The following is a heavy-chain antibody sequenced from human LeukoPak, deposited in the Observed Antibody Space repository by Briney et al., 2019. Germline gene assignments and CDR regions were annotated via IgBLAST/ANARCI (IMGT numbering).Heavy chain of an antibody. CDR3: ARGGWVDY. D-gene: IGHD6-19*01. J-gene: IGHJ4*02. CDR1: GFTFNSDS. Sequence: PGGSPRHSCAASGFTFNSDSMNLVRQAPGKGREWVSSIGSSSHYMYHADSVKGRFTISRDNANNSLYLQMNSLRAEDTAVYYCARGGWVDYWGQGTLVTVSS. CDR2: IGSSSHYM. V-gene: IGHV3-21*01.